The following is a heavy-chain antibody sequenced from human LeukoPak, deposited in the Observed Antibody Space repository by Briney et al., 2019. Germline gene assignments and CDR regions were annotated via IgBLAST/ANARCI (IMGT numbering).Heavy chain of an antibody. Sequence: SETLSLTCAVYGGSFSGYYWSWIRQPPGKGLEWIGEIHHSGSTNYNPSLKSRVTISVDTSKNQFSLKLSSVTAADTAVYYCARGRYYFDYWGQGTLVTVSS. CDR3: ARGRYYFDY. CDR2: IHHSGST. CDR1: GGSFSGYY. D-gene: IGHD4-17*01. V-gene: IGHV4-34*01. J-gene: IGHJ4*02.